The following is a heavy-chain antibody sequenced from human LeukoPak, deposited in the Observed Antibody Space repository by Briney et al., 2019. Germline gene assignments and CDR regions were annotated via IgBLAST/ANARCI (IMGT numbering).Heavy chain of an antibody. CDR2: INPGNGFT. Sequence: ASVKVSCKASGYTLTSYYMHWVRQAPGQGLEWMGIINPGNGFTSYAQKLQDRVTMTRDTSTSTVYMELSSLRSEDTAVYFCTRTDTDYGDYGLAFDIWGQGTMVTFSS. CDR3: TRTDTDYGDYGLAFDI. D-gene: IGHD4-17*01. CDR1: GYTLTSYY. J-gene: IGHJ3*02. V-gene: IGHV1-46*01.